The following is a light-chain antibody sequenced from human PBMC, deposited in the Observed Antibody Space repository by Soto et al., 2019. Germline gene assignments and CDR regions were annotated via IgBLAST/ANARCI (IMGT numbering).Light chain of an antibody. V-gene: IGKV3-15*01. CDR3: QQFNSCPWT. Sequence: EIVMTQAPATLSVSPGERATLSCRASQSVSSDLAWYQQKPGQAPRLLIYGAYTRATGIPARFSGSGSGTEFTLTISSLQSEDSAVYSCQQFNSCPWTFGKGTKVDI. CDR2: GAY. J-gene: IGKJ1*01. CDR1: QSVSSD.